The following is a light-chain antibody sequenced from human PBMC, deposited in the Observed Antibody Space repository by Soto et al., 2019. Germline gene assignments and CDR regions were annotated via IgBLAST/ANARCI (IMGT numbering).Light chain of an antibody. Sequence: VLTQSPGILSVSAGDSASLSCRASQSVSNDFLAWYQQKPGQAPRILIYGESTRATDVPDRLSGSGSGTELTLTISSLQSEDFAVYYCQQYDNWPPTFGQGTRLEI. CDR3: QQYDNWPPT. J-gene: IGKJ5*01. CDR1: QSVSNDF. V-gene: IGKV3D-15*01. CDR2: GES.